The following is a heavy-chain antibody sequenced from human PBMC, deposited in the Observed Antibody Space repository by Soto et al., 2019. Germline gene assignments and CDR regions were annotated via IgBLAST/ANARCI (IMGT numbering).Heavy chain of an antibody. CDR2: ISSSGSTI. Sequence: PGGSLRLSCAASGFTFSSYEMNWVRQAPGKGLEWVSYISSSGSTIYYADSVKGRFTISRDNAKNSLYLQMNSLRAEDTAVYYCARDRYSGSFPDYWGQGTLVTVSS. CDR1: GFTFSSYE. V-gene: IGHV3-48*03. J-gene: IGHJ4*02. CDR3: ARDRYSGSFPDY. D-gene: IGHD1-26*01.